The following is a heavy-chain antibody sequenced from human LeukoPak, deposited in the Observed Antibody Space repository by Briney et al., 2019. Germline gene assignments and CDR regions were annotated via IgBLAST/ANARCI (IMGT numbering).Heavy chain of an antibody. V-gene: IGHV4-59*01. CDR1: GDSISSSY. CDR3: ARHRNFFDY. J-gene: IGHJ4*02. Sequence: PSETLSLTCTVSGDSISSSYWRWIRQPPGKGLEWIGYIYYSGNTNYNPSLKSRVTISVDTSRNRFSLKLSSVTAADTAVYYCARHRNFFDYWGQGILVTVSS. D-gene: IGHD2/OR15-2a*01. CDR2: IYYSGNT.